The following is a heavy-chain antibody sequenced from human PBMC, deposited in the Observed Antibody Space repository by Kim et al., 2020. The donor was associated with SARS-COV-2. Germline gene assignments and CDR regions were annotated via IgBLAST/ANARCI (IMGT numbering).Heavy chain of an antibody. CDR3: AKDYYDTSGYFYGFDY. J-gene: IGHJ4*02. V-gene: IGHV3-23*01. D-gene: IGHD3-22*01. Sequence: VKGRFTISRDNSKNTLYLQMNSLRAEDTAVYSCAKDYYDTSGYFYGFDYWGQGTLVTVSS.